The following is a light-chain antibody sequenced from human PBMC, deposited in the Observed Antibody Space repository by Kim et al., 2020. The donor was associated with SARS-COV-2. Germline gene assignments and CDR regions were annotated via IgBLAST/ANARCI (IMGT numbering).Light chain of an antibody. Sequence: APGKTAKISWGGNNIGSKNVHWYQQKPGQAPVLVIHYDRDRPSGIPERFSGSNSGNTATLTISRVEAGDEADYYCQVWDSSSDHRVFGGGTKLTVL. CDR2: YDR. CDR3: QVWDSSSDHRV. CDR1: NIGSKN. V-gene: IGLV3-21*04. J-gene: IGLJ3*02.